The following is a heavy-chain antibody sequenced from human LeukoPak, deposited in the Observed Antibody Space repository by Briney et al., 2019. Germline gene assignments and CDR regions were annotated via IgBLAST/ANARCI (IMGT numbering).Heavy chain of an antibody. D-gene: IGHD2-21*02. CDR1: GFSLSDYS. J-gene: IGHJ4*02. CDR2: ISSSSGLI. CDR3: AREETARYFDY. Sequence: GGSLRLSCAASGFSLSDYSMTWIRQAPGKGLEWISSISSSSGLITYADSLRGRFTISRDNAKNSLYLHINTLRDEDTAVYSCAREETARYFDYWGQGTLVTVSS. V-gene: IGHV3-11*06.